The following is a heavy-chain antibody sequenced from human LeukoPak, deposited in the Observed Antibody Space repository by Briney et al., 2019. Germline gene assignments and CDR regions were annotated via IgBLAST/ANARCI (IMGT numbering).Heavy chain of an antibody. CDR3: ARVGWSSSWQDYYYGMDV. V-gene: IGHV3-11*05. J-gene: IGHJ6*02. D-gene: IGHD6-13*01. Sequence: GGSLRLSCAASGFTFSDYYMSWIRQAPGRGLEWVSYISSSSSYTNYADSVKGRFTISRDNAKNSLYLQMNSLRAEDTAVYYCARVGWSSSWQDYYYGMDVWGQGTTVTVSS. CDR1: GFTFSDYY. CDR2: ISSSSSYT.